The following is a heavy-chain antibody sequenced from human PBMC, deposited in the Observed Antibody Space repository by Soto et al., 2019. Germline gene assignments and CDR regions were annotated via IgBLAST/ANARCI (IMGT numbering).Heavy chain of an antibody. D-gene: IGHD3-3*01. CDR3: ARGPGYDFWSGYYTFGWFDP. CDR1: GGSFSGYY. Sequence: SETLSLTCAVYGGSFSGYYWSWIRQPPGKGLEWIGEINHSGSTNYNPSLKSRVTISVDTSKNQFSLKLSSVTAADTAVYYCARGPGYDFWSGYYTFGWFDPWGQGTLVTVSS. CDR2: INHSGST. J-gene: IGHJ5*02. V-gene: IGHV4-34*01.